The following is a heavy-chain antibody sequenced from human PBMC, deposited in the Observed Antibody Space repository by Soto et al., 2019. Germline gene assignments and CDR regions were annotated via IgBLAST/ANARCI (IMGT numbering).Heavy chain of an antibody. Sequence: NPSETLSLTCTVSGGSISSSDYYWSWIRQPPGKGLEWIGYIYYSGSTYYNPSLKSRVTISVDTSKNQFSLKLSSVTAADTAVYYCARVRNNDYVWGSYRYTSFDYWGQGTLVTVSS. V-gene: IGHV4-30-4*01. D-gene: IGHD3-16*02. J-gene: IGHJ4*02. CDR2: IYYSGST. CDR3: ARVRNNDYVWGSYRYTSFDY. CDR1: GGSISSSDYY.